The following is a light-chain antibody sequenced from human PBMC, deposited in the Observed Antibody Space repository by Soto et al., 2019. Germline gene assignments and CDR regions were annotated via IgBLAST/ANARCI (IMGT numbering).Light chain of an antibody. Sequence: AIRMTQSPSSLSASTGDRVAITCRASQGISSYLAWYQQKPGKAPKLLIYAASTLQSGVPSRFRGSGSGTELTLTISSLQPHDFATYYCQQYNSYPYTFGKRTRLEI. J-gene: IGKJ5*01. V-gene: IGKV1-8*01. CDR2: AAS. CDR1: QGISSY. CDR3: QQYNSYPYT.